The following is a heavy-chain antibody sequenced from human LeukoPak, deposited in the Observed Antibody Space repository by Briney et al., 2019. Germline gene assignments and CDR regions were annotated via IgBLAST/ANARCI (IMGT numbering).Heavy chain of an antibody. Sequence: PGGSLRLSCSASGFTFSDYYMSWIRQAPGKGLEWVSYISNSNTYTNYADSVKGRFTISRDNAKNSLYLQMNSLRAEDTAVYYCAREAVNYYDSSGYYYGAVRWFDPWGQGTLVTVSS. CDR3: AREAVNYYDSSGYYYGAVRWFDP. J-gene: IGHJ5*02. CDR2: ISNSNTYT. CDR1: GFTFSDYY. D-gene: IGHD3-22*01. V-gene: IGHV3-11*06.